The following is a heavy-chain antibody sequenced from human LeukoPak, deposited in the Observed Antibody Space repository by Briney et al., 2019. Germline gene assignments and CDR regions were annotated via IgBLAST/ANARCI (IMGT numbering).Heavy chain of an antibody. CDR2: IYWDDAK. V-gene: IGHV2-5*02. J-gene: IGHJ1*01. Sequence: SGPTLVNPTQTLTLIYTFPDVSLSTTGVGVGWIRRPPGKALEWLALIYWDDAKRYSPSLKSRLTITKDTSKNQVVLTMTNMDPVDTATYYCANRLGGSGWNGGYFLHWGQGTLVTVSS. CDR3: ANRLGGSGWNGGYFLH. CDR1: DVSLSTTGVG. D-gene: IGHD6-19*01.